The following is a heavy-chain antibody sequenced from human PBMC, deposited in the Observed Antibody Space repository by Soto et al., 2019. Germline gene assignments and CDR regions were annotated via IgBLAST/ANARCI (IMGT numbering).Heavy chain of an antibody. CDR2: IYYTGSA. CDR3: ARADYGSGSYYYYYYMDV. Sequence: SETLSLTCTVSGGSMSSYSWSWFRRPPGGRLELIGCIYYTGSANYNPSLKSRVTISVDTSKSQFSLKLSSVTAADTAVYYCARADYGSGSYYYYYYMDVWGKGTTVTVSS. V-gene: IGHV4-59*01. CDR1: GGSMSSYS. D-gene: IGHD3-10*01. J-gene: IGHJ6*03.